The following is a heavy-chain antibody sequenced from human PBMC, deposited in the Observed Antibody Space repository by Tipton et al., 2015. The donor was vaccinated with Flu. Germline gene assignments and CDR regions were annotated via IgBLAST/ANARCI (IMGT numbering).Heavy chain of an antibody. D-gene: IGHD3-10*01. CDR2: IWYDGSNK. CDR3: ARGGVNYYFDY. J-gene: IGHJ4*02. V-gene: IGHV3-33*01. Sequence: SGFTFSSYGMHWVRQAPGKGLEWVAVIWYDGSNKYYADSVKGRFTISRDNSKNTLYLQMNSLRAEDTAVYYCARGGVNYYFDYWGQGTLVTVSS. CDR1: GFTFSSYG.